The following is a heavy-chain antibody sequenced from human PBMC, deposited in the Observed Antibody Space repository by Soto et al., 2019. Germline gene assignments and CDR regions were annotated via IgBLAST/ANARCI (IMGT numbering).Heavy chain of an antibody. CDR2: IGWDDDE. Sequence: SGPTLVNPTQTLTLTCTFSGFSLTTSAMCVSWIRQPPGGALEWLALIGWDDDEYYTTSLKTRLTISKDTSKNQVVLTMTNMDPVDTGTYYCVRNSYDRSGYSLFPFDYWGQGILVTVSS. V-gene: IGHV2-70*09. CDR3: VRNSYDRSGYSLFPFDY. D-gene: IGHD3-22*01. CDR1: GFSLTTSAMC. J-gene: IGHJ4*02.